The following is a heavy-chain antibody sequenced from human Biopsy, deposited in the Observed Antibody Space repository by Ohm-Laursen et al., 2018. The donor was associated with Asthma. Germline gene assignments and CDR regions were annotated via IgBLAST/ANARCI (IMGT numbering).Heavy chain of an antibody. Sequence: TLSLTCTVSGGSIRSHDWTWIRLPPGKGLEYIGDVSHTGSINYNPSLKSRVTMSLDTSKNQFSLRLTSVTPADTAVYYCARLADCSGGACYSYGWFDPWGQGTRVTVSS. D-gene: IGHD2-15*01. CDR2: VSHTGSI. CDR3: ARLADCSGGACYSYGWFDP. V-gene: IGHV4-59*11. CDR1: GGSIRSHD. J-gene: IGHJ5*02.